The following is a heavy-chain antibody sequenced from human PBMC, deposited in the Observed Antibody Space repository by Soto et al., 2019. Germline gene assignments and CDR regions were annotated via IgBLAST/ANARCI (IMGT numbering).Heavy chain of an antibody. V-gene: IGHV1-69*13. CDR2: IIPIFGTA. Sequence: ASVKVSCKASGGTFSSYAISWVRQAPGQGLEWMGGIIPIFGTANYAQKFQGRVTITADESTSTAYMELSSPRSEDTAVYYCAMHGYSGYGKVFSYRGQRSLVTVSS. CDR3: AMHGYSGYGKVFSY. D-gene: IGHD5-12*01. J-gene: IGHJ1*01. CDR1: GGTFSSYA.